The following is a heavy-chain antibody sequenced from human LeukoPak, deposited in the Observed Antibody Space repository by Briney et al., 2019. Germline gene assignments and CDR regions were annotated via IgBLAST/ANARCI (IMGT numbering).Heavy chain of an antibody. CDR2: ISSSSSYI. J-gene: IGHJ4*02. CDR1: GLTFSSYS. Sequence: GGSLRLSCAASGLTFSSYSMNWVRQAPGKGLEWVSSISSSSSYIYYADSVKGRFTISRDNAKNSLYRQMNSLRAEDTAVSYCAREESYYDYVWGSYRPYYFDYWGQGTLVTVSS. D-gene: IGHD3-16*02. CDR3: AREESYYDYVWGSYRPYYFDY. V-gene: IGHV3-21*01.